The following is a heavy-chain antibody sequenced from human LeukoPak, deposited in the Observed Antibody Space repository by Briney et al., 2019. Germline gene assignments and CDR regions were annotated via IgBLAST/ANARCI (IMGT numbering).Heavy chain of an antibody. Sequence: PGGSLRLSCAASGFTFSSYGMHWVRQAPGKGLEWVAVISYDGSNKFYADSVKGRFAISRDNSKNTLYLQMNSLRAEDTAVYYCAKAGYSSGWRNLDYWGQGTLVTVSS. D-gene: IGHD6-19*01. CDR3: AKAGYSSGWRNLDY. CDR2: ISYDGSNK. CDR1: GFTFSSYG. V-gene: IGHV3-30*18. J-gene: IGHJ4*02.